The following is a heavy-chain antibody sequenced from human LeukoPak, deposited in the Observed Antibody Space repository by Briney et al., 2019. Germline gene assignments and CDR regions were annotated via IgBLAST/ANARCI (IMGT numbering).Heavy chain of an antibody. CDR2: ISGSGGST. CDR1: GFTFSSYW. CDR3: AKDRGSWFALFDS. J-gene: IGHJ4*02. V-gene: IGHV3-23*01. D-gene: IGHD6-13*01. Sequence: EPGGSLRLSCAASGFTFSSYWMSWVRQAPGKGLEWVSAISGSGGSTYYADSVKGRFTISRDNSKNTLYLQMNSLRAEDTAVYYCAKDRGSWFALFDSWGQGTLVTVSS.